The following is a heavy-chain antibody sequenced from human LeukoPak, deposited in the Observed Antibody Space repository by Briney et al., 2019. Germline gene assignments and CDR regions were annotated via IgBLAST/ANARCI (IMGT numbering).Heavy chain of an antibody. V-gene: IGHV4-4*07. CDR3: ASVEIGRTTSDY. J-gene: IGHJ4*02. CDR1: GVSISSFH. CDR2: THTSRNT. Sequence: SETLSLTCTVSGVSISSFHWSWIRQPAGQGLEFIGRTHTSRNTDYNPSLKTRVSRSVDTSKNQFSLKLSSVTAADTAVYYCASVEIGRTTSDYWGQGTLVTVSS. D-gene: IGHD5-12*01.